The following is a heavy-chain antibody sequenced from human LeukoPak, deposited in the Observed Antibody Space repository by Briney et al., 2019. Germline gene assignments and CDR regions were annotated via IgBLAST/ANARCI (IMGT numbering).Heavy chain of an antibody. V-gene: IGHV1-2*06. CDR3: ARDGWELLHFDY. CDR2: INPNSGGT. D-gene: IGHD1-26*01. CDR1: GYTFTGYY. Sequence: ASVKVSCKASGYTFTGYYMHWVRQAPGQGLEWMGRINPNSGGTNYARKFQGRVTMTRDTSISTAYMELSRLRSDDTAVYYCARDGWELLHFDYWGQGTLVTVSS. J-gene: IGHJ4*02.